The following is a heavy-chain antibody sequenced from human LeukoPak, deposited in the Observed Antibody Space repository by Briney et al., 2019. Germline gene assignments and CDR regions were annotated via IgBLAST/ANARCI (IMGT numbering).Heavy chain of an antibody. CDR3: AKDGRGSGYFPDY. J-gene: IGHJ4*02. CDR1: GFTFSTYG. CDR2: IRYDGSNK. D-gene: IGHD3-22*01. V-gene: IGHV3-30*02. Sequence: GGSLRLCCAATGFTFSTYGMHWVRQAPGKGLEWVAFIRYDGSNKYYADSVKGRITISRDISKNTLYLQMNSLRAEDTAVYYCAKDGRGSGYFPDYWGQGTLVTVSS.